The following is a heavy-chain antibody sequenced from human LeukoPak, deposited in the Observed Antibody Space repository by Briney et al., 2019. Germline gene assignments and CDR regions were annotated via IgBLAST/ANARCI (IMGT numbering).Heavy chain of an antibody. Sequence: GGSLRLSCAASGFTFSNAWMSWVRQAPGKGLEWVSAVSGSGGSTYYADSVKGRCTISRDNSKNTLYLQMNSLRAEDRAVYYCAKVAVAGDWYYGMDVWGRGTTVTVSS. D-gene: IGHD6-19*01. V-gene: IGHV3-23*01. CDR2: VSGSGGST. J-gene: IGHJ6*02. CDR1: GFTFSNAW. CDR3: AKVAVAGDWYYGMDV.